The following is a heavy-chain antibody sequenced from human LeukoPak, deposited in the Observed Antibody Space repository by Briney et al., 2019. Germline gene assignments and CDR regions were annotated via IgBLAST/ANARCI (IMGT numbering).Heavy chain of an antibody. CDR2: INVYNGKT. Sequence: ASVKVSCKASGYTFTSYGISWVRQAPGQGLEWMAWINVYNGKTYFAQNFQGRVTMTTDTSTTTAYMELRNLRSDDSAVCYCARDQGYYYDSTGYVFDPWGQGTLVTVSS. CDR3: ARDQGYYYDSTGYVFDP. D-gene: IGHD3-22*01. V-gene: IGHV1-18*01. CDR1: GYTFTSYG. J-gene: IGHJ5*02.